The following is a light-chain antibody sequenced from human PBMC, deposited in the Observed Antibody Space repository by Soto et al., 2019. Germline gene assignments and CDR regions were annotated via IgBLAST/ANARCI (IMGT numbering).Light chain of an antibody. CDR2: SDS. CDR1: RRINTR. V-gene: IGKV1-12*01. CDR3: QQGNSFPYT. Sequence: DILMTQSPSSVSVSVGGTVTVTCRARRRINTRLAWLQQRPGQAPKLLIYSDSILQNGVPPRFSASGSGTDFALTITILQPEDLATYFCQQGNSFPYTFGRGTKLEIE. J-gene: IGKJ2*01.